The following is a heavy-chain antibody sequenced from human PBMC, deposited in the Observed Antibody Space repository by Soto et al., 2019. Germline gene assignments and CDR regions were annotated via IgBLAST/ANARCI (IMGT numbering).Heavy chain of an antibody. CDR1: GFSFSSYP. CDR2: ISSSSGVI. CDR3: ARGTGTGHIFDY. Sequence: GGSLRLSCAASGFSFSSYPINWVRQAPWRGLEWVSYISSSSGVIYYVESVKGRFTISRDNANKSLYLQMNNLRDEDTAAYYCARGTGTGHIFDYWGPGTMVRVPS. V-gene: IGHV3-48*02. D-gene: IGHD2-8*02. J-gene: IGHJ4*01.